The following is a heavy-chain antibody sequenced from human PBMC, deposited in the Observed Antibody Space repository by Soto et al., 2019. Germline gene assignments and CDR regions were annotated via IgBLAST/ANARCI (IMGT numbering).Heavy chain of an antibody. CDR3: ARAGCSGGSCFKGGDYFDY. V-gene: IGHV3-30-3*01. Sequence: QVQLVESGGGVVQPGRSLRLSCAASGFTFSSYAMHWVRQAPGKGLEWVAVISYDGSNKYYADSVKGRFTISRDNSKNTLYLQMNSLRAEDTAVHYCARAGCSGGSCFKGGDYFDYWGQGTLVTVSS. CDR1: GFTFSSYA. J-gene: IGHJ4*02. D-gene: IGHD2-15*01. CDR2: ISYDGSNK.